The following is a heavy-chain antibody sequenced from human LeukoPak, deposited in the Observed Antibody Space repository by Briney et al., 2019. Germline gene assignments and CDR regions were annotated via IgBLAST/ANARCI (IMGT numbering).Heavy chain of an antibody. J-gene: IGHJ4*02. V-gene: IGHV4-59*08. Sequence: PSETLSLTCTVSGGSISSYYWSWIRQPPGKGLKWIGYIYYSGSTNYNPSLKSRVTISVDTSKNQFSLKLSSVTAADTAVYYCARGQWLPVFDFWGQGTLVTVSS. CDR1: GGSISSYY. CDR3: ARGQWLPVFDF. CDR2: IYYSGST. D-gene: IGHD3-22*01.